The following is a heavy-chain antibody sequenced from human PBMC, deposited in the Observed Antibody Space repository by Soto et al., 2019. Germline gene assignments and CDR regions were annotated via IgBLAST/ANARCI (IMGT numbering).Heavy chain of an antibody. CDR1: GYTFTGYY. Sequence: ASVKVSCKASGYTFTGYYMHWVRQAPGQGLEWMGWINPNSGGTNYAQKFQGWVTMTRDTSSSTAYMELGRLGSDDTAVYYCARDMSGRKQPNYYYGMDVWGQGTTVTVSS. D-gene: IGHD3-10*01. CDR3: ARDMSGRKQPNYYYGMDV. CDR2: INPNSGGT. V-gene: IGHV1-2*04. J-gene: IGHJ6*02.